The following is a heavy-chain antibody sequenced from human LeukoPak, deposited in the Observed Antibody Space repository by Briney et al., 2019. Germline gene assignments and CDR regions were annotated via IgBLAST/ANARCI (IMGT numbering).Heavy chain of an antibody. CDR1: GGTFSSYA. CDR2: IIPILGIA. J-gene: IGHJ3*02. D-gene: IGHD3-10*01. Sequence: GASVKVSCKASGGTFSSYAISWVRQAPGQGLEWMGRIIPILGIANYAQKFQGRVTITADKSTSTAYMELRSLRSDDTAVYYCAREDMVRGVIEYAFDIWGQGTMVTVSS. V-gene: IGHV1-69*04. CDR3: AREDMVRGVIEYAFDI.